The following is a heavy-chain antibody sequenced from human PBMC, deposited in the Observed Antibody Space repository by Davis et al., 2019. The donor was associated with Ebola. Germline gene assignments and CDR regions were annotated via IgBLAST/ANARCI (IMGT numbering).Heavy chain of an antibody. D-gene: IGHD4-11*01. J-gene: IGHJ4*02. CDR3: ARGHNYAHEY. CDR1: GYSFTGYY. V-gene: IGHV1-2*06. Sequence: ASVNVSCKASGYSFTGYYMHWVRQAPGQGLDWMGRINPNSGGTNYAQKFQGRVTMTRDTSISTVYMELSSLRYDDTADYYCARGHNYAHEYWGQGTLVTVSS. CDR2: INPNSGGT.